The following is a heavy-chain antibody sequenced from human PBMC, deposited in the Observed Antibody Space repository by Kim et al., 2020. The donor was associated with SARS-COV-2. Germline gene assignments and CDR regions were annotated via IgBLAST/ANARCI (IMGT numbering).Heavy chain of an antibody. D-gene: IGHD6-19*01. J-gene: IGHJ6*02. CDR2: IHYSGST. CDR3: ARLGQWPSYYSYYYGMDV. V-gene: IGHV4-39*01. Sequence: SETLSLTCTVSGGSISSSSYYWGWIRQPPGKGLEWIGSIHYSGSTFYNPSLKSRVTISVDTSKNQFSLKLTSVTAAVTAVYYCARLGQWPSYYSYYYGMDVWGQGTTVTVSS. CDR1: GGSISSSSYY.